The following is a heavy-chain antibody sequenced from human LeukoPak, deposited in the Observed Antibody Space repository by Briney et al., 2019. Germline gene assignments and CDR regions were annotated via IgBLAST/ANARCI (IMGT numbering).Heavy chain of an antibody. CDR1: GYTLSNYG. D-gene: IGHD2-21*02. V-gene: IGHV1-18*04. CDR3: ASNPRGDSWTFDY. J-gene: IGHJ4*02. CDR2: ISIYNGNT. Sequence: GASVKVSCKASGYTLSNYGVNWVRQAPGQGLEWMGWISIYNGNTDYAQILQGRVTMTTDTSTSTVYMELRSLRSDDTAVYYCASNPRGDSWTFDYWGQGTLLTVSS.